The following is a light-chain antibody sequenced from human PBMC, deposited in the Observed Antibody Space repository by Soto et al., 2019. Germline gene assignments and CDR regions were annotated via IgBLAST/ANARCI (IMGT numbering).Light chain of an antibody. V-gene: IGKV3-15*01. CDR3: QQYNNWPFPSWT. J-gene: IGKJ1*01. Sequence: EIVMTQSPATLSVSPGERATLSCRASQSVSSNLAWYQQKPGQAPRLLIYGASTRATGIPARFSGSVSGTEVTLTLSSLQSEDFAVYYCQQYNNWPFPSWTFGQGTKVEIK. CDR2: GAS. CDR1: QSVSSN.